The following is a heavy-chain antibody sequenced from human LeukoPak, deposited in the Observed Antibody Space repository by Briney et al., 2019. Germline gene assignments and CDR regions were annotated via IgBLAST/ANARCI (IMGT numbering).Heavy chain of an antibody. CDR1: GFTFSSYE. Sequence: GGSLRLSCAASGFTFSSYEMNWVRQAPGKGLEWVSYISSSGSTIYYADSVKGRFTISRDNAKNSLYLQMNSLRAEDTAVYYCARGPYYYGSGRNYYYYMDVWGKGTTVTISS. V-gene: IGHV3-48*03. J-gene: IGHJ6*03. CDR3: ARGPYYYGSGRNYYYYMDV. D-gene: IGHD3-10*01. CDR2: ISSSGSTI.